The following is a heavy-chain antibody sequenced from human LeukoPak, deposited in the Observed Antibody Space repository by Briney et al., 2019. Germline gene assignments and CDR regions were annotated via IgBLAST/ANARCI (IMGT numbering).Heavy chain of an antibody. D-gene: IGHD2-15*01. J-gene: IGHJ4*02. V-gene: IGHV3-33*01. CDR1: GFTFSSYG. CDR2: IWYDGSNK. CDR3: AGDHGSGLHFDY. Sequence: PAGGSLRLSCAASGFTFSSYGMHWVRQAPGKGLEWVAVIWYDGSNKYYADSVKGRFTISRDNSKNTLYLQMNSLRAEDTAVYYCAGDHGSGLHFDYWGQGTLVTVSS.